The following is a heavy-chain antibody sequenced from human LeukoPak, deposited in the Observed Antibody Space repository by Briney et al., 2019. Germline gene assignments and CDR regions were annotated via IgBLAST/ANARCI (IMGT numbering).Heavy chain of an antibody. CDR2: INSDGSST. CDR3: VRDRSGSSSVY. Sequence: PGGSLRLSCAASGFTFSNYWMHWFRQAPGKGLVWVSHINSDGSSTTYADSVKGRFTISRDSAKNTLYLQMNSLRAEDTAVYYCVRDRSGSSSVYWGQGTLVTVSS. J-gene: IGHJ4*02. CDR1: GFTFSNYW. V-gene: IGHV3-74*01. D-gene: IGHD6-6*01.